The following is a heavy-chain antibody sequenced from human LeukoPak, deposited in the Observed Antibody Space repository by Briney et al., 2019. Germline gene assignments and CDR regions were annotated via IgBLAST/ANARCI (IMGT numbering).Heavy chain of an antibody. CDR3: AKDWNWGYSYGYLEAYYYYYMDV. D-gene: IGHD5-18*01. V-gene: IGHV3-23*01. J-gene: IGHJ6*03. Sequence: GGSLRLSCTASGFTVKDSDMSWIRQAPGKGLEWVSSISASGGGTYYADSVKGRFTISRDNSKNTLYLQMNSLRAEDTAVYYCAKDWNWGYSYGYLEAYYYYYMDVWGKGTTVTVSS. CDR1: GFTVKDSD. CDR2: ISASGGGT.